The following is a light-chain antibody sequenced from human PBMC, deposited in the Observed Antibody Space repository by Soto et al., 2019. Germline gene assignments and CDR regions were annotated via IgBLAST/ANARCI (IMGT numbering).Light chain of an antibody. Sequence: EIVLTQSPGTLSLSPGERATLSCRASQSVDSTYLTWYQQKPGQAPRLLIYGASGRATGVPDRFSGSGSGTDFTLTISRLETEDFAVYFCQYYDSFRTFGKGTKVDIX. V-gene: IGKV3-20*01. CDR3: QYYDSFRT. CDR1: QSVDSTY. CDR2: GAS. J-gene: IGKJ1*01.